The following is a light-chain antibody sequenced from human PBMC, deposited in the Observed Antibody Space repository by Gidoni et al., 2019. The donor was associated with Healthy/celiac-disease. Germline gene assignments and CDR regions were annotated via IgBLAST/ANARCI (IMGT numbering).Light chain of an antibody. V-gene: IGKV1-5*03. CDR2: TAS. CDR1: QSISSF. Sequence: IQTTQTPSTPSASVEKRVTITCRASQSISSFLAWYQQKPGKATKLLYYTASRLESGVPSRFSGSGSGTEFTLTISSLQPDDFATYYCQQYNSCSTFGQGTKVEI. J-gene: IGKJ1*01. CDR3: QQYNSCST.